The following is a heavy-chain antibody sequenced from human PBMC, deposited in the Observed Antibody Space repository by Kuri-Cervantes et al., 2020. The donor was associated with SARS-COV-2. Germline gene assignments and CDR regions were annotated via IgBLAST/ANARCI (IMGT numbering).Heavy chain of an antibody. CDR2: SNAGNGNT. CDR1: GYTFTSYA. CDR3: ARTPTVTTYYFDY. Sequence: ASVKVSCKASGYTFTSYAMHWVRQAPGQRLEWMGWSNAGNGNTKYSQEFQGRVTITRDTSASTAYMELSSLRSEDTAVYYCARTPTVTTYYFDYWGQGTLVTVSS. J-gene: IGHJ4*02. D-gene: IGHD4-17*01. V-gene: IGHV1-3*02.